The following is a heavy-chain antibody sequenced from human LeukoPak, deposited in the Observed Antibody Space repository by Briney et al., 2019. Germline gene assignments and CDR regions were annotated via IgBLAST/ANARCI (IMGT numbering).Heavy chain of an antibody. Sequence: GSLRLSCAASGFTFSSYSMNWVRQAPGKGLEWVSSISSSSYIYYADSVKGRFTISRDNAKNSLYLQMNSLRAEDTAVYYCARVPAVAAHYYMDVWGKGTTVTVSS. D-gene: IGHD6-19*01. CDR3: ARVPAVAAHYYMDV. CDR2: ISSSSYI. J-gene: IGHJ6*03. CDR1: GFTFSSYS. V-gene: IGHV3-21*01.